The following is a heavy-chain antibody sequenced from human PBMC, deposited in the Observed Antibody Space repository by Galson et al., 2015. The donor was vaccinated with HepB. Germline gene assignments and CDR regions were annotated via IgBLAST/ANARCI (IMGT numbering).Heavy chain of an antibody. Sequence: SETLSLTCTVSGGSISIYYWSWIRQPPGKGLEWIGYIYYSGSTNYNPSLKSRVTISVDTSKNQFSLKLSSVTAADTAVYYCARQMPRKHFDYWGQGTLVTVSS. CDR2: IYYSGST. J-gene: IGHJ4*02. CDR1: GGSISIYY. V-gene: IGHV4-59*08. CDR3: ARQMPRKHFDY. D-gene: IGHD2-2*01.